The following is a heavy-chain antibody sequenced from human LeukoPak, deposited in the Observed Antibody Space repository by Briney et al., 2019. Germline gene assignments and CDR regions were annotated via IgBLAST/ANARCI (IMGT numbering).Heavy chain of an antibody. D-gene: IGHD6-19*01. CDR2: INPNSGGT. J-gene: IGHJ4*02. V-gene: IGHV1-2*02. CDR3: ARDLAGRQWLVNYFDY. CDR1: GYTFNGYY. Sequence: GASVKVSCKASGYTFNGYYMHWVRQAPGQGLEWMGWINPNSGGTNYAQKFQGRVTMTRDTSISTAYMELSRLRSDDTAVYYCARDLAGRQWLVNYFDYWGQGTLVTVSS.